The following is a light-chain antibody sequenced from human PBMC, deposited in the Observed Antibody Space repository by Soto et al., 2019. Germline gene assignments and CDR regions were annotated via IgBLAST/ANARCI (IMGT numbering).Light chain of an antibody. CDR3: QSYDSSLSGVL. J-gene: IGLJ2*01. V-gene: IGLV1-40*01. CDR1: SSNIGAGYD. Sequence: QSVLTQPPSVSGAPGQRVTISCTGSSSNIGAGYDVHWYQHFPGTAPKLLMFDNNNRPAGVPDRFSGSKSGSSASLAITGLQAEDEADYYCQSYDSSLSGVLLGGGTKLTVL. CDR2: DNN.